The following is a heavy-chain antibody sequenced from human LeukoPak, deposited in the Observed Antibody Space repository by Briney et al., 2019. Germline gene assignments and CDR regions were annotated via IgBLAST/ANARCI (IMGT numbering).Heavy chain of an antibody. V-gene: IGHV3-23*01. CDR2: ITTGGPNT. CDR1: GGSISSYY. CDR3: AKDGGLWVSAHWGDS. D-gene: IGHD7-27*01. J-gene: IGHJ4*02. Sequence: ETLSLTCTVSGGSISSYYWSWVRQAPGKGLKWVSTITTGGPNTYYADSVKGRFTVSRDDSKNTLYLQMNSLRAEDTAVYYCAKDGGLWVSAHWGDSWGRGTLVTVSS.